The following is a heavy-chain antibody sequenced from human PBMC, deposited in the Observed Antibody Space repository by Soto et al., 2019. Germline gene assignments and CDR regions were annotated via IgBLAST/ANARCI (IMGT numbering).Heavy chain of an antibody. CDR1: GGSISDYQ. V-gene: IGHV4-59*01. CDR3: ARMRGLGEISPYLDY. J-gene: IGHJ4*02. CDR2: IYYNGRT. Sequence: QVQLQESGPGLAKPSETLSLTCSISGGSISDYQWNWIRQPPGKGLEWIGYIYYNGRTNYNPSLKSRLTISLDTSTRQFSLRLRSVTAADTAVYYCARMRGLGEISPYLDYWGQGALVTVSS. D-gene: IGHD3-16*01.